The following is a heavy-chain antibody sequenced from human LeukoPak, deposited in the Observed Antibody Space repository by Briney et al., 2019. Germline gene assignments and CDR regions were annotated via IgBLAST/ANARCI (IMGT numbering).Heavy chain of an antibody. CDR3: TRHRDYDSSDYYSGRGY. V-gene: IGHV3-73*01. D-gene: IGHD3-22*01. CDR1: GFSFSASA. Sequence: PGGSLRLSCAASGFSFSASAMHWVRQASGKGLEWVGRIRSKSNTYATAYAPSVKGRFTISRDDSKNTAYLQMYSLKAEDTAVYYCTRHRDYDSSDYYSGRGYWDQGTLVTVSS. J-gene: IGHJ4*02. CDR2: IRSKSNTYAT.